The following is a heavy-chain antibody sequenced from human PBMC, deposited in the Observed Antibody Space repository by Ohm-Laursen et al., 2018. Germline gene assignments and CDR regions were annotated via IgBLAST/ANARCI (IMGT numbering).Heavy chain of an antibody. V-gene: IGHV2-70*04. CDR2: IVWADDK. J-gene: IGHJ5*02. D-gene: IGHD3-22*01. Sequence: TQTLTLTCPFSGFSLSTSGMRVSWIRQPPGKALEWLARIVWADDKFYSTSLKTRLTISKDTSKNQVVLTMTNMDPVDTATYYCARMPYYYDSSGYYYWFDPWGQGTLVTVSS. CDR1: GFSLSTSGMR. CDR3: ARMPYYYDSSGYYYWFDP.